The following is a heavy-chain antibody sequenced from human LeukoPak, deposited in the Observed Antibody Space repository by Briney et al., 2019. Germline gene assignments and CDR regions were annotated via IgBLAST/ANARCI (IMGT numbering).Heavy chain of an antibody. CDR1: GYSFTSYW. J-gene: IGHJ4*02. CDR3: ASSTTVTTHFFDF. Sequence: GESLKISCKGSGYSFTSYWIGWVRQMPGKGLEWMGIVYPGDSDTRYSPSFQGQVTISADKSIRTAYLQWSSLKASDTAMYFCASSTTVTTHFFDFWGQGTLVTVSS. CDR2: VYPGDSDT. V-gene: IGHV5-51*01. D-gene: IGHD4-17*01.